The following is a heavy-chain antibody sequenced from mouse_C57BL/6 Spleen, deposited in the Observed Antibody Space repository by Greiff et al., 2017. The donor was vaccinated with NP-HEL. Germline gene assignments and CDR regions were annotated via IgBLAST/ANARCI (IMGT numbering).Heavy chain of an antibody. CDR1: GFNIKDDY. CDR2: IDPENGDT. V-gene: IGHV14-4*01. Sequence: VTLKVSGAELVRPGASVKLSCTASGFNIKDDYMHWVKQRPEQGLEWIGWIDPENGDTEYASKFQGKATITADTSSNTAYLQLSSLTSEDTAVYYCTRIYYYGSSYAYWGQGTLVTVSA. D-gene: IGHD1-1*01. CDR3: TRIYYYGSSYAY. J-gene: IGHJ3*01.